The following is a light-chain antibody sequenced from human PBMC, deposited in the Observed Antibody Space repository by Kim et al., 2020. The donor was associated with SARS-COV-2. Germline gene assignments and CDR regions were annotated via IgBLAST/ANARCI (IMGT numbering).Light chain of an antibody. V-gene: IGLV3-19*01. Sequence: SSELTQDPAVSVALGQTVRITCQGDSLRSYYANWYQQKPGQAPVLVIYAKNNRPSGIPDRFSASTLGNAASLTITGAQAEDEADYFCNSRDNSGNHVFGTGTKVTVL. CDR3: NSRDNSGNHV. CDR2: AKN. CDR1: SLRSYY. J-gene: IGLJ1*01.